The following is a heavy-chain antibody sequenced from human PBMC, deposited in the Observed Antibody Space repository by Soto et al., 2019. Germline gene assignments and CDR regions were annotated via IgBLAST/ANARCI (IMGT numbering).Heavy chain of an antibody. Sequence: LSLTWTVSGGSMSSYYWTWLRQSPGRGLEWIGYISYSGSTYYNPSLKSRVTISADTSKNQFSLRMNSMIAADTAVYYCERADPDASVVYWGQGPLLPVFS. CDR2: ISYSGST. CDR1: GGSMSSYY. D-gene: IGHD2-15*01. J-gene: IGHJ4*02. V-gene: IGHV4-59*01. CDR3: ERADPDASVVY.